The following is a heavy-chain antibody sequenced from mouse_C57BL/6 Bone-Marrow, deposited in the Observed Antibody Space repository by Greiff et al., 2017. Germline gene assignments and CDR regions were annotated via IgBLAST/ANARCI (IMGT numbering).Heavy chain of an antibody. CDR1: GYTFTSYW. D-gene: IGHD3-3*01. Sequence: VQLQQPGAELVRPGSSVKLSCKASGYTFTSYWMHWVKQRPIQGLEWIGNIDPSDSETHYNQKFKDKATLTVDKSSSTAYMQLSSLTSEDSAVYYCAREAGTLGYFDYWGQGTTLTVSS. CDR3: AREAGTLGYFDY. V-gene: IGHV1-52*01. J-gene: IGHJ2*01. CDR2: IDPSDSET.